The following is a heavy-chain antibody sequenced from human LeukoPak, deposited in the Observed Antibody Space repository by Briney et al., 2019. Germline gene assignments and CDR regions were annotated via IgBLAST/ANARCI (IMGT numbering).Heavy chain of an antibody. V-gene: IGHV4-61*01. CDR1: GYSISSGYY. J-gene: IGHJ4*02. CDR3: AREVGDSGYSDY. D-gene: IGHD5-12*01. CDR2: IYYSGST. Sequence: SETLSLTCTVSGYSISSGYYWGWIRQPPGKGLEWIGYIYYSGSTNYNPSLKSRAIISVDTSKSQISLKLRSVTAADTAVYFCAREVGDSGYSDYWGQGTLVTVSS.